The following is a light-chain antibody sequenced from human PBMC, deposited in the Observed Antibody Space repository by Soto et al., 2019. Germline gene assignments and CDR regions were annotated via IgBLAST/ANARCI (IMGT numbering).Light chain of an antibody. CDR1: QSVLYSSNNKNY. CDR2: WAS. J-gene: IGKJ2*01. V-gene: IGKV4-1*01. CDR3: QQYESTPPT. Sequence: DIVMTQSPDSLAVSPGERATINCKSSQSVLYSSNNKNYFAWYQQRPGQPPKLLIYWASTRESGVPDRFSGSGSGTDFTLTITSLQAEDVAVYYCQQYESTPPTFGQGTKLEIK.